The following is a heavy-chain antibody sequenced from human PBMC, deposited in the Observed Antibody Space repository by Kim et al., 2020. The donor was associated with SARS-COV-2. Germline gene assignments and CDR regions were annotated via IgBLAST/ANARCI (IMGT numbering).Heavy chain of an antibody. CDR2: IYSGGST. V-gene: IGHV3-53*01. D-gene: IGHD3-22*01. J-gene: IGHJ3*01. CDR1: GLTVSRNY. CDR3: ARVVRNFYDSSGYTWDGFDV. Sequence: GGSLRLSCAASGLTVSRNYMTWVRQAPGKGLEWVSVIYSGGSTYYADYVKGRFTISRDNSKNTVYLQVNSLRAEDTAVYYCARVVRNFYDSSGYTWDGFDVWGQGTMVTVSS.